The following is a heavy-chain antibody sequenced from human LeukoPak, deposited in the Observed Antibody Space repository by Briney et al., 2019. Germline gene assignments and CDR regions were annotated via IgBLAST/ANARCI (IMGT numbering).Heavy chain of an antibody. CDR2: IDPSDSYT. V-gene: IGHV5-10-1*01. J-gene: IGHJ4*02. CDR1: GYSFTSYW. CDR3: AITYDILTGSSPFDY. Sequence: GESLKISCKGSGYSFTSYWISWVRQMPGKGLEWMGRIDPSDSYTSYSPSFQGHVTISADKSISTTFLQWSSLKASDTAMYYCAITYDILTGSSPFDYWGQGTLVTVSS. D-gene: IGHD3-9*01.